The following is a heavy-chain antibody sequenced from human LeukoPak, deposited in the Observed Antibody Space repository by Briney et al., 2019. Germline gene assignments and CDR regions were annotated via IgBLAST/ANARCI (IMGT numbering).Heavy chain of an antibody. CDR1: GFTFSNAW. CDR3: TTLTTVTTTDY. J-gene: IGHJ4*02. Sequence: GGSLRLSCAASGFTFSNAWMSWVRQAPGKGLEWVGRIKSKTDGGTADYAAPVKGRFTISRDDSKNTLYLQMNSLKTEDTAVYYCTTLTTVTTTDYWGQGTLVTVSS. V-gene: IGHV3-15*01. D-gene: IGHD4-17*01. CDR2: IKSKTDGGTA.